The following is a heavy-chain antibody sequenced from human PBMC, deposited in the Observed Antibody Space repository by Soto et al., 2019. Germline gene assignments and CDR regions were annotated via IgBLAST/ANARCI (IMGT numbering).Heavy chain of an antibody. V-gene: IGHV1-18*01. Sequence: QVPLVQSGAEVKKPGASVKVSCKASGYTFTNFGINWVRKAPGLGLEWVGWISPYNGNTQTVEKLQGRVTMTTDTSTRTDYMALSRLRSDDTAVSSCARGRDYVDFYFDCCGQGILVTVSS. J-gene: IGHJ4*02. D-gene: IGHD4-17*01. CDR1: GYTFTNFG. CDR2: ISPYNGNT. CDR3: ARGRDYVDFYFDC.